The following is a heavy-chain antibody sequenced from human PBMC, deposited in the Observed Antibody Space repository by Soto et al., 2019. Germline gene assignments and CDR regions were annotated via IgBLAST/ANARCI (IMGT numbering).Heavy chain of an antibody. CDR1: GYTFTSYG. V-gene: IGHV1-18*01. CDR3: ARDLQMWVVAARPYDY. CDR2: ISAYNGNT. D-gene: IGHD6-6*01. Sequence: QVPLVQSGAEVKKPGASVKVSCKASGYTFTSYGISRVRQAPGQGLEWMGWISAYNGNTNYAQKLQGRVTMTTDTSTSTAYMELRSLRSDDTAVYYCARDLQMWVVAARPYDYWGQGTLVTVSS. J-gene: IGHJ4*02.